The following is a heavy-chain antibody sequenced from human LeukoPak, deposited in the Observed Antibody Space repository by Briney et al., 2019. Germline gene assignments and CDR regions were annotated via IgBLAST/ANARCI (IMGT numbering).Heavy chain of an antibody. V-gene: IGHV3-23*01. J-gene: IGHJ6*03. CDR1: GFTFTSNA. Sequence: GGSLRLSCAASGFTFTSNAVSWVRQAPGKGLEWVSTISAGGGSIYYVGSVKGRFTISRDISKNTLYLQMNSLRAEDTAVYHCAIEYYYYMDVWGKGTTVTVSS. CDR2: ISAGGGSI. CDR3: AIEYYYYMDV.